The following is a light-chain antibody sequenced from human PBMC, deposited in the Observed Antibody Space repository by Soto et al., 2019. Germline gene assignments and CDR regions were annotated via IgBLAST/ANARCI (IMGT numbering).Light chain of an antibody. V-gene: IGLV2-14*01. Sequence: QSVLTQPASLSGSPGQSITISCTGTSSDVGGYNYVSWYQQHPGKAPKLMIYEVSNRPSGVSNRFSGSKSGNTASLTISGLQAEDEADHYCSSYTSSSTYVFGTGTKVTVL. CDR2: EVS. CDR1: SSDVGGYNY. J-gene: IGLJ1*01. CDR3: SSYTSSSTYV.